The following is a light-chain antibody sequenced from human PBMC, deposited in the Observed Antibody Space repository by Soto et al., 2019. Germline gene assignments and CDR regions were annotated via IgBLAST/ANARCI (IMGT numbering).Light chain of an antibody. V-gene: IGKV1-5*03. CDR1: QSISNW. CDR2: KAS. CDR3: QQHNSFSIT. Sequence: DIQMTQSPSALSASVGDRVTITCRASQSISNWLAWYQQKPGKAPKLLIYKASSLESGVPSRFSGSGSGTEFTLAISSLQPDDFATYYCQQHNSFSITFGQGTRLEIK. J-gene: IGKJ5*01.